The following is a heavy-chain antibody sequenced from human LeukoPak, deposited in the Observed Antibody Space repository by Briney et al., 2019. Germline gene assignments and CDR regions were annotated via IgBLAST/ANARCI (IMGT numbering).Heavy chain of an antibody. D-gene: IGHD3-10*01. CDR2: ISAYNGNT. CDR3: ARDLASQGYYGSY. CDR1: GYSFASHW. Sequence: GESLKISCKGSGYSFASHWIGWVRQLPGKGLEWMGWISAYNGNTNYAQKLQGRVTMTTDTSTSTAYMELRSLRSDDTAVYYCARDLASQGYYGSYWGQGTLVTVSS. V-gene: IGHV1-18*04. J-gene: IGHJ4*02.